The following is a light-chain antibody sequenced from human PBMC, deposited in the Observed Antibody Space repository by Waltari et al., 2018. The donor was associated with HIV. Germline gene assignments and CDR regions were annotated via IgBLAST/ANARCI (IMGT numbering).Light chain of an antibody. CDR2: STN. J-gene: IGLJ3*02. CDR3: VLFVGSGIWV. CDR1: SGSVSTSNY. Sequence: QTVVTQETSFSVSPGGTVTLTCGLSSGSVSTSNYPSWYQQTPGQPPHTLIHSTNSRSSGVPDRFSGSILGNKAALTITGAQADDESDYYCVLFVGSGIWVFGGGTKLTVL. V-gene: IGLV8-61*01.